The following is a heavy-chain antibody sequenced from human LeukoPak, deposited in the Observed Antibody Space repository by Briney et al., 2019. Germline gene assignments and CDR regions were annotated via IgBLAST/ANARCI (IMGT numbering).Heavy chain of an antibody. D-gene: IGHD5-18*01. CDR3: ARDLAYSRLDY. J-gene: IGHJ4*02. CDR2: INPDGNKK. V-gene: IGHV3-7*01. CDR1: GLTFSSSW. Sequence: GGSLRLSCAVSGLTFSSSWMDWVRQAPGKGLEWVASINPDGNKKYSADSVKGRFTISRDNAENSLYLQMNSLRVEDTAFYYCARDLAYSRLDYWGQGMLVTVSS.